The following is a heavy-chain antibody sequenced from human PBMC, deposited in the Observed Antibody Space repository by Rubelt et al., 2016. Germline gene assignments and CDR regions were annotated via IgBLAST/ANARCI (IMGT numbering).Heavy chain of an antibody. V-gene: IGHV4-59*08. CDR3: ARQPPDTAAFDY. Sequence: QVQLQESGPGLAKPSETLSLTCTVSGGSINSYYWSWIRQPPGKGLEWLAYTHDSGETKYNPSLKSRLIISVDTSKNQLSRNLIAVTAADTAVYHCARQPPDTAAFDYWGQGVLVTVSS. D-gene: IGHD2-21*02. J-gene: IGHJ4*02. CDR2: THDSGET. CDR1: GGSINSYY.